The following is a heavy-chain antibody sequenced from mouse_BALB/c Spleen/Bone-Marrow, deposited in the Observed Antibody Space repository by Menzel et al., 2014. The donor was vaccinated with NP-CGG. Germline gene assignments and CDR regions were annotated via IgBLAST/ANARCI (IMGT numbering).Heavy chain of an antibody. CDR2: IDPANGNT. D-gene: IGHD1-1*01. CDR3: ASYYYGYYFDY. Sequence: EVQVVESGAELVKPGASVRSSCTASGFNIKDTYIHWVKQRPEQVLEWIGRIDPANGNTKYDPKFQGKATITADTSSNTAYLQLSSLTSGDTAVYYCASYYYGYYFDYWGQGTTLTVSS. V-gene: IGHV14-3*02. J-gene: IGHJ2*01. CDR1: GFNIKDTY.